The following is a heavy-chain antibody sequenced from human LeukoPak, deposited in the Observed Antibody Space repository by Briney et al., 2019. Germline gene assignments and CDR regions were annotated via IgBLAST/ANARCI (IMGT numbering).Heavy chain of an antibody. CDR1: GFTFNNYN. Sequence: GVSLRLSCAASGFTFNNYNMNWVRQAPGKGLEWVSSISSSSSYIYYADSVKGRFTISRDNAKNSLYLQMNSLRAEDTAVYYCARSFDYGVDYWGQGTLVTVSS. V-gene: IGHV3-21*04. CDR2: ISSSSSYI. J-gene: IGHJ4*02. CDR3: ARSFDYGVDY. D-gene: IGHD4-17*01.